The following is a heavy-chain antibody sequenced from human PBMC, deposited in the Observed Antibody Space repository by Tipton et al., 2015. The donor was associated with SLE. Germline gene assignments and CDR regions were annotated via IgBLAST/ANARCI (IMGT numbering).Heavy chain of an antibody. J-gene: IGHJ6*03. CDR2: IYYSGST. CDR1: GVSVSGNDYY. V-gene: IGHV4-30-4*01. CDR3: ARVFVFGEVLAPQYYYMDV. D-gene: IGHD3-3*01. Sequence: LRLSCTVSGVSVSGNDYYWSWIRQHPGKGLEWIGYIYYSGSTYYNPSLKSRVTTSVDTSKNQFSLKLSSVTAADTAVYYCARVFVFGEVLAPQYYYMDVWGKGTTVTVSS.